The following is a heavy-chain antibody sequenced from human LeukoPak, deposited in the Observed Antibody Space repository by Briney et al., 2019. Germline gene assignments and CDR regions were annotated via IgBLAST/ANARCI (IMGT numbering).Heavy chain of an antibody. D-gene: IGHD6-13*01. Sequence: ASVKVSCKAPGYTFTDYYMHRVRQAPGQGLEWKGFINPNSGGTNYAQKFQCRVPMTRDTSISTAYMELSRLRLDDTAVYYCARDIHTSSLYYFDYGGQGTLVTVSS. CDR3: ARDIHTSSLYYFDY. CDR2: INPNSGGT. J-gene: IGHJ4*02. V-gene: IGHV1-2*02. CDR1: GYTFTDYY.